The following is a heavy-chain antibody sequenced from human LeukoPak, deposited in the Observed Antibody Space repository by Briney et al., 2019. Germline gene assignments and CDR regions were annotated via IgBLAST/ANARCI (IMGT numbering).Heavy chain of an antibody. CDR1: GYTFTTYD. CDR2: MNPNSGNT. D-gene: IGHD3-22*01. J-gene: IGHJ6*02. V-gene: IGHV1-8*01. CDR3: ARGFIDSSGYYYYYYGMDV. Sequence: ASVKVSCKASGYTFTTYDINWVRQATAQGLEWMGWMNPNSGNTGYAQKFQGRVTMTRNTSISTAYTELSSLRSEDTAVYYCARGFIDSSGYYYYYYGMDVWGQGTTVTVSS.